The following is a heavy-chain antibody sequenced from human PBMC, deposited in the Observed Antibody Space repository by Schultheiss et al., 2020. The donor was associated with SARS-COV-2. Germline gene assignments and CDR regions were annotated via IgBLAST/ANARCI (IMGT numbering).Heavy chain of an antibody. V-gene: IGHV3-9*01. CDR1: GFTFDDYA. Sequence: GGSLRLSCAASGFTFDDYAMHWVRQAPGKGLEWVSGISWNSGSIGYADSVKGRFTISRDNAKNSLYLQMNSLRAEDTALYYCARVAAAGPSYGMDVWGQGTTVTVSS. CDR3: ARVAAAGPSYGMDV. CDR2: ISWNSGSI. J-gene: IGHJ6*02. D-gene: IGHD6-13*01.